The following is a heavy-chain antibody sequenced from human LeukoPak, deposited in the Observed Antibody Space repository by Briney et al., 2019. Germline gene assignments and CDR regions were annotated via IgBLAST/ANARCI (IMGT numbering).Heavy chain of an antibody. V-gene: IGHV1-18*01. D-gene: IGHD6-13*01. CDR3: ARVRLEQQPYDY. Sequence: VASVKVSCKASGYTFSSYGISWVRQAPGQGLEWMGWISAYNGNTNYAQKLQGRVTMTTDTSTSTAYMELRSLRSDDTAVYYCARVRLEQQPYDYWGQGTLVTVSS. J-gene: IGHJ4*02. CDR2: ISAYNGNT. CDR1: GYTFSSYG.